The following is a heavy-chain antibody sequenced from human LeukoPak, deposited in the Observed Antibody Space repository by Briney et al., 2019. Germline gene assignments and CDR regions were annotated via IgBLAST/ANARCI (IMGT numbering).Heavy chain of an antibody. Sequence: GGSLRLSCAASGFAFSSYGMHWVRRAPGKGLEWVSFIRYDGSTTYYADSVKGRFTISRDNSKRMLCLQMNSLRAEDTAVYYCARSESAWAFDNWGQGTLVTVSS. D-gene: IGHD3-3*01. CDR3: ARSESAWAFDN. CDR2: IRYDGSTT. J-gene: IGHJ4*02. V-gene: IGHV3-30*02. CDR1: GFAFSSYG.